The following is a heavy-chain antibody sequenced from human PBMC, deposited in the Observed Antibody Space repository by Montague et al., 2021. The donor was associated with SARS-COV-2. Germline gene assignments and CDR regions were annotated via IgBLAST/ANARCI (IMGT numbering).Heavy chain of an antibody. D-gene: IGHD3-10*01. Sequence: SETLSLTCAVYGRSFSGYSWSWIRQPPEKGLEWIGEINQSGRTNNNPSLKSRVIISVDTSKNQFSLKLSSVTAADTAVYYCARRGSSVWGVTVSAELDYWGQGILVIVSS. CDR3: ARRGSSVWGVTVSAELDY. CDR2: INQSGRT. J-gene: IGHJ4*02. CDR1: GRSFSGYS. V-gene: IGHV4-34*01.